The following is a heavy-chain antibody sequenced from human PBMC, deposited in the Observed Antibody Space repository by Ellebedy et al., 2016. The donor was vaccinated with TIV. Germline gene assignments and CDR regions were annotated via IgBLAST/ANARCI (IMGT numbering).Heavy chain of an antibody. CDR3: AREFDYGDYVYAFDI. V-gene: IGHV1-69*06. CDR1: GGTFSSYA. D-gene: IGHD4-17*01. Sequence: SVKVSXXASGGTFSSYAISWVRQAPGQGLEWMGGIIPIFGTANYAQKFQGRVTITADKSTSTAYMELGSLRSEDTAVYYCAREFDYGDYVYAFDIWGQGTMVTVSS. CDR2: IIPIFGTA. J-gene: IGHJ3*02.